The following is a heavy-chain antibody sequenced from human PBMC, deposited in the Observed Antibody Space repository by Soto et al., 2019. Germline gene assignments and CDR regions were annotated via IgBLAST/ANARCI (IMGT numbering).Heavy chain of an antibody. D-gene: IGHD3-16*01. CDR3: ARPWGQLSTYYYGMDT. CDR1: GFTFRNYA. J-gene: IGHJ6*02. V-gene: IGHV3-30-3*01. Sequence: QVQLVESGGGVVQPGRSLTLSCAASGFTFRNYAMHWVRQAPGKGLEWVATISYDGDNKYYTDSVKGSFTISRDNSKNTLYLQMNSLRPEETAVYYCARPWGQLSTYYYGMDTWGQGTTVTVSS. CDR2: ISYDGDNK.